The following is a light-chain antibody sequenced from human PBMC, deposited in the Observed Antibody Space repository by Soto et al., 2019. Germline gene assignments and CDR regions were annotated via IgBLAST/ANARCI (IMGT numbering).Light chain of an antibody. CDR1: SSNIERNY. J-gene: IGLJ1*01. CDR2: KKN. CDR3: AAWDDSLSGYV. V-gene: IGLV1-47*01. Sequence: QSVLTQPPSASWTPGQRVTISCSGSSSNIERNYVYWYKQLPGTAPKLLIYKKNKRPSGVPKQFSDSKSDTSASQAISGLRSEDEADYYCAAWDDSLSGYVFGTGTKVTVL.